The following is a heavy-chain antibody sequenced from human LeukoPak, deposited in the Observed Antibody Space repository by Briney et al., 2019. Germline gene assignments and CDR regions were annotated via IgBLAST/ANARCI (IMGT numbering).Heavy chain of an antibody. V-gene: IGHV3-43*01. CDR2: ISWDGGST. CDR1: GFTFDDYT. Sequence: GGSLRLSCAASGFTFDDYTMHWVRQAPGKGLEWVSLISWDGGSTYYADSVKGRFIISRDNSKNSLYLQMNSLRTEDTALYYCAKALSMSYYYYGMDVWGQGTTVTVSS. CDR3: AKALSMSYYYYGMDV. J-gene: IGHJ6*02. D-gene: IGHD2/OR15-2a*01.